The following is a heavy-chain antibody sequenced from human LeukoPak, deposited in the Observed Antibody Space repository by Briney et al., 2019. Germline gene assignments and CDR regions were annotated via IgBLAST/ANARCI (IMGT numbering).Heavy chain of an antibody. CDR1: GGSISSGGYS. CDR2: IYYSGST. J-gene: IGHJ5*02. Sequence: SETLSLTCAVSGGSISSGGYSWSWIRQLPGKGLEWIGYIYYSGSTYYNPSLKSRVTISVDTSKNQFSLKLSSVTAADTAVYYCARVPGGALNWFDPWGQGTLVTVSS. V-gene: IGHV4-30-2*03. CDR3: ARVPGGALNWFDP. D-gene: IGHD1-1*01.